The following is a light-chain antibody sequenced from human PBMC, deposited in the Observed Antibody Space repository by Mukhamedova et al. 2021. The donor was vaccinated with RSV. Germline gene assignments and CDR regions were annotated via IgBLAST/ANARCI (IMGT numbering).Light chain of an antibody. J-gene: IGKJ2*03. CDR2: AAS. V-gene: IGKV1-39*01. Sequence: QSTWEAPNLLIYAASDLQRGVPSRFSGSRSGTYFTLTISSLQREDFATYYCQQTYNTPHSFGLGTKLEIK. CDR3: QQTYNTPHS.